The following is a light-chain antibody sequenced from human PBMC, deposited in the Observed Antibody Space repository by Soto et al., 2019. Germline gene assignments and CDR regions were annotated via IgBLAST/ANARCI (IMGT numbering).Light chain of an antibody. J-gene: IGLJ2*01. CDR3: SSYTTRSTVV. Sequence: QSVLTQPASVSGSPGQSITISCTGTSSDVGGYNYVCWYQQHPGKAPKLIIHEVSNRPSGVSHRFSGSKSGNTASLSISGLQAEDEADYYCSSYTTRSTVVFGGGTKLTVL. CDR1: SSDVGGYNY. V-gene: IGLV2-14*01. CDR2: EVS.